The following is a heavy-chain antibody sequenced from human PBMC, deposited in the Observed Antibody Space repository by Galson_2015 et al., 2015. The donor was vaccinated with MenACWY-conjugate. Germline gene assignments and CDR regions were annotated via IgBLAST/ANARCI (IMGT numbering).Heavy chain of an antibody. V-gene: IGHV4-59*01. Sequence: ETLSLTCTVSGGSISSYYWSWIRPPPGKGLEWIGYIYYSGSTNYNPSLKSRVTISVDMSKNQFSLKLSSVTAADTAVYYCARYYYDSSGYYYTEYFQHWGQGILVTVSS. CDR1: GGSISSYY. D-gene: IGHD3-22*01. J-gene: IGHJ1*01. CDR3: ARYYYDSSGYYYTEYFQH. CDR2: IYYSGST.